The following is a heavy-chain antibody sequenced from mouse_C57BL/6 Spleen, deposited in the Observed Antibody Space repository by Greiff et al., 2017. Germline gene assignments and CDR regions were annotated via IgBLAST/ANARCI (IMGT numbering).Heavy chain of an antibody. J-gene: IGHJ4*01. CDR2: IYPRSGNT. D-gene: IGHD1-1*01. CDR3: ARGLRDYAMDY. V-gene: IGHV1-81*01. Sequence: QVQLQQSGAELARPGASVKLSCKASGYTFTSYGISWVKQRTGQGLEWIGEIYPRSGNTYYNEKFKGKATLTADKSSSTAYMELRSLTSEDSAVDFCARGLRDYAMDYWGQGTSVTVSS. CDR1: GYTFTSYG.